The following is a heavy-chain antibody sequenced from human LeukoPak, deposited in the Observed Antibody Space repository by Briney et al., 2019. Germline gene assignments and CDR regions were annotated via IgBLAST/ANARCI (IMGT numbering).Heavy chain of an antibody. Sequence: GGSLRLSCAASGFTFSSYGMHWVRQAPGKGLEWVAVISYDGSNKYYADSVKGRFTISRDNSKNTLYLQMNSLRAEDTAVYYCAKTDYIVGATPYFDYWGQGTLVTVSS. CDR3: AKTDYIVGATPYFDY. CDR1: GFTFSSYG. V-gene: IGHV3-30*18. D-gene: IGHD1-26*01. CDR2: ISYDGSNK. J-gene: IGHJ4*02.